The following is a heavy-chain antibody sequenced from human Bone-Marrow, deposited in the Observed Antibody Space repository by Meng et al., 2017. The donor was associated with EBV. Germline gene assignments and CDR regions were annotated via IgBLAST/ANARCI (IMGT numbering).Heavy chain of an antibody. J-gene: IGHJ4*02. CDR3: ARGTPFDY. CDR1: GGSISSGGYS. Sequence: QLQDSGSGLVKPSQTLSLTCAVSGGSISSGGYSWSWIRQPPGKGLEWIGYIYHSGSTYYNPSLKSRVTISVDRSKNQFSLKLSSVTAADTAVYYCARGTPFDYWGPGILVTVSS. D-gene: IGHD3-16*01. V-gene: IGHV4-30-2*01. CDR2: IYHSGST.